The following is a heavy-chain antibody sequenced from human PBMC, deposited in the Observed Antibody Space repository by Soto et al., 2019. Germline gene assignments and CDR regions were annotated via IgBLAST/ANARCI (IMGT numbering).Heavy chain of an antibody. CDR2: IWYDGSNK. J-gene: IGHJ4*02. Sequence: QEHLVESGGGVVQPGRSLRLSCAASGSIFRGYGMHCVRQAPGKGLEWVAVIWYDGSNKYYADSVKGRFTISRDNSKNMLYLQMDSLRAEDTAIYYCARDGICGTAFRGFCDYWGQGALVTVSS. CDR3: ARDGICGTAFRGFCDY. CDR1: GSIFRGYG. V-gene: IGHV3-33*01. D-gene: IGHD3-3*01.